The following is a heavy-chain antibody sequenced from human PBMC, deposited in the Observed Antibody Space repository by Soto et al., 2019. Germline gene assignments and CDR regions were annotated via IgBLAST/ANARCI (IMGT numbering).Heavy chain of an antibody. J-gene: IGHJ6*02. V-gene: IGHV3-9*01. Sequence: EMQLVESGGGLVQPGRSLRLSCAASGFTFDDYAMHWVRQAPGKGLEWVSGISWNSGSIGYADSVKGRFTISRDNAKNSLYLLMNSLRAEDTALYYCAKDGGYCSGGSCLKSDYYYYGMDVWGQGTTVTVSS. D-gene: IGHD2-15*01. CDR3: AKDGGYCSGGSCLKSDYYYYGMDV. CDR1: GFTFDDYA. CDR2: ISWNSGSI.